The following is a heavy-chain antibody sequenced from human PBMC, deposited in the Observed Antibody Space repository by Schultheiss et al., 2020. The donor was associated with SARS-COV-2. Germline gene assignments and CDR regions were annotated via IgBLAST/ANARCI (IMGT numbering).Heavy chain of an antibody. Sequence: GSLRLSCAVSGHSISSGYYWGWIRQPPGKGLEWIGSIYHSGSTYYNPSLKSRVTISVDTSKNQFSLKLSSVTAADTAVYYCARAEWGCSGDNCYSGNYFDSWGQGTLVTVSS. D-gene: IGHD2-15*01. V-gene: IGHV4-38-2*01. J-gene: IGHJ4*02. CDR3: ARAEWGCSGDNCYSGNYFDS. CDR1: GHSISSGYY. CDR2: IYHSGST.